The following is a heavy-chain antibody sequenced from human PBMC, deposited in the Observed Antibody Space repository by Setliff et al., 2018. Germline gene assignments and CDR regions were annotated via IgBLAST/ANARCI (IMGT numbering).Heavy chain of an antibody. D-gene: IGHD2-15*01. J-gene: IGHJ4*02. CDR1: GFTFTNYW. V-gene: IGHV5-51*01. CDR3: ARVVGADGIGIDY. CDR2: VFSGDSDT. Sequence: PGESLKISCKGSGFTFTNYWIGWVRQMPGKGLEWMGIVFSGDSDTRYSPSFQGQVTFSADKSISTAYLLWSSLKASGTATYYCARVVGADGIGIDYWGQGTVVTVSS.